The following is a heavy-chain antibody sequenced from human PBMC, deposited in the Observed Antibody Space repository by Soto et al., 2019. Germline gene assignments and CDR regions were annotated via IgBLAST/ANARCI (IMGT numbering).Heavy chain of an antibody. Sequence: QVQLVQSGAEVKKPGSSVKVSCKASGGTFSSYAISWVRQAPGQGLEWMGGIIPIFGTANYAQKFQGRVTITADKSTSTAYMELSSLRSEDTAVYYCARVTPLLRWYNWNYMEGFDYWGQGTLVTVSS. CDR1: GGTFSSYA. J-gene: IGHJ4*02. V-gene: IGHV1-69*06. D-gene: IGHD1-7*01. CDR2: IIPIFGTA. CDR3: ARVTPLLRWYNWNYMEGFDY.